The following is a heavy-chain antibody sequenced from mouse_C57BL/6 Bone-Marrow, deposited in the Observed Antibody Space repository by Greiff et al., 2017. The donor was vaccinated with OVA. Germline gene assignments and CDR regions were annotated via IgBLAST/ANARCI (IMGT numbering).Heavy chain of an antibody. V-gene: IGHV1-55*01. J-gene: IGHJ4*01. Sequence: QVQLKQPGAELVKPGASVKMSCKASGYTFTSYWITWVKQRPGQGLEWIGDIYPGSGSTNYNEKFKSKATLTVDTSSSTAYMQLSSLTSEDSAVYYCARRGIYYDYLYAMDYWGQGTSVTVSS. CDR2: IYPGSGST. CDR1: GYTFTSYW. D-gene: IGHD2-4*01. CDR3: ARRGIYYDYLYAMDY.